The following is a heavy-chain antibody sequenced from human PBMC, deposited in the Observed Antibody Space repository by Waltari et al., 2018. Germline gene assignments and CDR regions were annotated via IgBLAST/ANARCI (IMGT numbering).Heavy chain of an antibody. D-gene: IGHD5-12*01. CDR1: GGTFSRHS. CDR2: VVPVLGVG. CDR3: ARDLGPSETSGYYFDY. J-gene: IGHJ4*02. Sequence: QVQLVQSGAEVKKPGSSVKVSCKASGGTFSRHSINWVRQAPGQGLEWMGRVVPVLGVGNYAQKVQGRVTITTEKSTTTVYMELSSLRSEDTAVYYCARDLGPSETSGYYFDYWGQGTLVTVSS. V-gene: IGHV1-69*04.